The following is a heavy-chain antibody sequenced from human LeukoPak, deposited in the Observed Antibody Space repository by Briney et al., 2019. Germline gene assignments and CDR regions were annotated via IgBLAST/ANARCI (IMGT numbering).Heavy chain of an antibody. CDR1: GFTFSNHA. Sequence: GGSLRLSCAASGFTFSNHAIHWVRQAPGKRLEWVSAISGSGGSTYYADSVKGRFTISRDNSKNTLYLQMNSLRAEDTAVYYCAKMPLNFWVPFDPWGQGTLVTVSS. CDR3: AKMPLNFWVPFDP. V-gene: IGHV3-23*01. CDR2: ISGSGGST. J-gene: IGHJ5*02. D-gene: IGHD3-3*01.